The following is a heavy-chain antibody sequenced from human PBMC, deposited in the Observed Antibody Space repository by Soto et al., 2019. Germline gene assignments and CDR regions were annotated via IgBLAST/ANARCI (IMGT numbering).Heavy chain of an antibody. J-gene: IGHJ4*02. CDR2: ISGSGGST. D-gene: IGHD4-17*01. Sequence: GSLRLSCAAPGFTFNSYAMSGVRQAPGKGLEWVSAISGSGGSTYYADSVKGRFTISRNNSKTTLYLQMNSLRAEDTAVYYCAKPGIKSTYGDYAFDYWGQGTLVTVSS. CDR3: AKPGIKSTYGDYAFDY. CDR1: GFTFNSYA. V-gene: IGHV3-23*01.